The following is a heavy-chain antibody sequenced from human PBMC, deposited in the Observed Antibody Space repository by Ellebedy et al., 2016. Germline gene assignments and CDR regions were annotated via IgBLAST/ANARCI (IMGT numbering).Heavy chain of an antibody. CDR3: ARQRGYYMDV. J-gene: IGHJ6*03. CDR2: IYPDDSET. V-gene: IGHV5-51*01. Sequence: GESLKISXQLSGHKYNNYWLGWVRQLPGHGLEWMGFIYPDDSETIYSPSFQGQVTISADKSISTAFLRWTSLKASDTAMYYCARQRGYYMDVWGKGTTVTVSS. D-gene: IGHD3-16*01. CDR1: GHKYNNYW.